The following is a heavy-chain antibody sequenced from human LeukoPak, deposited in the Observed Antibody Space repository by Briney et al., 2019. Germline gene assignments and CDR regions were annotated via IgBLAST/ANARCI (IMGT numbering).Heavy chain of an antibody. Sequence: GGSLRLSCAASGFTFSSYEMNWVRQAPGKGLEWVSYISSSGSTIYYADSVKGRFTISRDNAKNSLYLQMSSLRAEDTAVYYCARDGVYDSSGYHDPYYYYMDVWGKGTTATVSS. D-gene: IGHD3-22*01. CDR3: ARDGVYDSSGYHDPYYYYMDV. CDR2: ISSSGSTI. V-gene: IGHV3-48*03. CDR1: GFTFSSYE. J-gene: IGHJ6*03.